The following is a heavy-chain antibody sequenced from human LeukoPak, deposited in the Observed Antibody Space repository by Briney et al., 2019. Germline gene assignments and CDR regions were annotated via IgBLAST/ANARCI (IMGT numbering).Heavy chain of an antibody. D-gene: IGHD2-21*02. CDR2: ISGSGGST. CDR1: GFSFSSYA. J-gene: IGHJ3*02. CDR3: AKDIVVVTSGSNAFDI. Sequence: GGSLRLSCAASGFSFSSYAMSWVRQAPGKGLEWVSSISGSGGSTYYADSAKGRFTISRDNSKDTLYLQMNSLRAEDTAVYYCAKDIVVVTSGSNAFDIWGQGTTVTVSS. V-gene: IGHV3-23*01.